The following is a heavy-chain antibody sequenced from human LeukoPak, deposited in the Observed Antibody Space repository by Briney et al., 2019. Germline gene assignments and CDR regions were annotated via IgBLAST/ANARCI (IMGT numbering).Heavy chain of an antibody. CDR2: INHSGST. Sequence: SETLSLTCAVYGGSFSGYYWSWIRQPPGKGLEWIGEINHSGSTNYNPSLKSRVTISVDPSKNQFSLKLSSVTAADTAVYYCARAEGYYDSSGYSYWGQGTLVTVSS. CDR3: ARAEGYYDSSGYSY. V-gene: IGHV4-34*01. J-gene: IGHJ4*02. D-gene: IGHD3-22*01. CDR1: GGSFSGYY.